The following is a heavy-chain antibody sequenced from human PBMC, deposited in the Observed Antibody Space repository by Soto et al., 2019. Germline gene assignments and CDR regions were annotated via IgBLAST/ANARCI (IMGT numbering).Heavy chain of an antibody. CDR2: IYYSGST. Sequence: SETLSLTCTVSGVSVSNGSYYWSWIRQPPGKGLEWIGYIYYSGSTNYNPSLKSRVTISVDTSKNQFSLKLSSVTATDTAIYYCVREQQLGHVKSFDYWGQGTLVTVS. J-gene: IGHJ4*02. CDR3: VREQQLGHVKSFDY. CDR1: GVSVSNGSYY. D-gene: IGHD6-13*01. V-gene: IGHV4-61*01.